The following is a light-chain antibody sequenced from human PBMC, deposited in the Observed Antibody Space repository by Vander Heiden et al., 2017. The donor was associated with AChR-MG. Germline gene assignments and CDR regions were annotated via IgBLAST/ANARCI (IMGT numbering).Light chain of an antibody. CDR2: AAV. CDR3: QQTYITPRT. Sequence: DIQMPQSPSSLSASEGDRVTITCRASETIKSYLSWYQQKSGQAPKLLVYAAVALPSGVPSRFRGSGSGTDFTLTIDSLQPEDFATYYCQQTYITPRTFGPGTKVDIK. CDR1: ETIKSY. J-gene: IGKJ1*01. V-gene: IGKV1-39*01.